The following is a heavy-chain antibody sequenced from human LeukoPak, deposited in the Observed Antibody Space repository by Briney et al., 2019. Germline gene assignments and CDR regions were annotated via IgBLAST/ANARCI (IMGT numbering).Heavy chain of an antibody. CDR1: GFTFSSYV. D-gene: IGHD4-23*01. CDR3: ALGGTTVVTGGDWFDP. CDR2: ISGSGGST. V-gene: IGHV3-23*01. J-gene: IGHJ5*02. Sequence: GGSLRLSCAASGFTFSSYVMSWVRQAPGKGLEWVSAISGSGGSTYYADSVKGRFTISRDNSKNTLYLQMNSLRAEDTAVYYCALGGTTVVTGGDWFDPWGQGTLVTVSS.